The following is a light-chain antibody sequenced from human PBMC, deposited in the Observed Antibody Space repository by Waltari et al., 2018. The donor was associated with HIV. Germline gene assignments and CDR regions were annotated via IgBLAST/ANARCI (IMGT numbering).Light chain of an antibody. CDR3: VLYMGSGRV. CDR2: NTN. Sequence: QTVVTQEPSISLSPGGTITLTCAFSSGSVSNAFSPGWYQQTQAQAPRNLIYNTNIRPSGVLDRCSGCIVWKNAALTLTGAQADDESYYYCVLYMGSGRVFGGGTRLTVL. CDR1: SGSVSNAFS. V-gene: IGLV8-61*01. J-gene: IGLJ3*02.